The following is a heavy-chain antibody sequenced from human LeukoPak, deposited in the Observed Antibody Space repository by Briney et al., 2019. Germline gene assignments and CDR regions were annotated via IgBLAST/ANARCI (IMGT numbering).Heavy chain of an antibody. CDR1: GDSISSGGYY. J-gene: IGHJ3*02. V-gene: IGHV4-61*09. CDR2: IYTNGRT. CDR3: ARVGQSLFSTFDI. D-gene: IGHD2/OR15-2a*01. Sequence: KPSQTLPLTCTVSGDSISSGGYYWTWIRQPAGKGLDWIGHIYTNGRTSYNPSLESRVTMSLDTSNNQFSLQLTSVTAADTAVYYCARVGQSLFSTFDIWGQGIMVTVSS.